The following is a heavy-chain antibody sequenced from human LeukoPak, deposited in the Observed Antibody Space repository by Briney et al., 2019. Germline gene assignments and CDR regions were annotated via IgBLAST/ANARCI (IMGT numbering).Heavy chain of an antibody. J-gene: IGHJ4*02. Sequence: GMSLRLYCAASRFTFSIYRMHWVRQAPGKGLEWVTLISYDGSNQHYVDSVKGRFTIARDNSKNTVYLQMNTLRAEDTAVYYCAKDRQCSGGSCYSGFDSWGQGTLVTVSS. V-gene: IGHV3-30*18. CDR3: AKDRQCSGGSCYSGFDS. CDR2: ISYDGSNQ. CDR1: RFTFSIYR. D-gene: IGHD2-15*01.